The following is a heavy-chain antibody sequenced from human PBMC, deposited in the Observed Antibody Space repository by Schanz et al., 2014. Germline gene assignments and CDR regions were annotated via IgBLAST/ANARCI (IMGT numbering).Heavy chain of an antibody. CDR1: GYSFTDYA. CDR3: ARGPSTGAFDI. J-gene: IGHJ3*02. V-gene: IGHV1-8*02. CDR2: MNSKTGNT. Sequence: QVQLVQSGVEVKRPGASVRVSCKASGYSFTDYAIHWVRQAPGQGLEWMGWMNSKTGNTGYAQRFQGRVTMTRNTSITTAYLELSSLRSGDTAVYFCARGPSTGAFDIWGQGTMVTVSS.